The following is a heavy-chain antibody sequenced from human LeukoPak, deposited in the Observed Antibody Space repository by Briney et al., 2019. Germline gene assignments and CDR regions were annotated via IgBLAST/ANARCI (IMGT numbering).Heavy chain of an antibody. Sequence: SETLSLTCTVSGGSDSTYYWSWIRETAGKGLEWIGRIYSTGSTDYNPSLGSRVSVSADTSKNQFSLKLTSATAADTAMYYCALYCTSSSCPNRGGAFDIWGQGTMVTVSS. CDR3: ALYCTSSSCPNRGGAFDI. D-gene: IGHD2-2*01. CDR2: IYSTGST. CDR1: GGSDSTYY. J-gene: IGHJ3*02. V-gene: IGHV4-4*07.